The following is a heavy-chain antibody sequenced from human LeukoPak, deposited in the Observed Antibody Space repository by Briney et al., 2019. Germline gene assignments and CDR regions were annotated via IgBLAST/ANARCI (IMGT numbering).Heavy chain of an antibody. CDR1: GYSISSGYY. Sequence: SETLSLTCTVSGYSISSGYYWGWIRQPPGKGLEWIGSIYHSGSTYYNPSLKSRVTISVDTSKNQFSLKLSSVTAADTAVYYCARIGDYYYYMDVWGKGTTVTISS. CDR2: IYHSGST. CDR3: ARIGDYYYYMDV. D-gene: IGHD4-17*01. J-gene: IGHJ6*03. V-gene: IGHV4-38-2*02.